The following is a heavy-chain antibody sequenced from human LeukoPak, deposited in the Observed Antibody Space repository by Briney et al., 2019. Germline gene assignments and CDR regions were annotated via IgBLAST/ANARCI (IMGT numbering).Heavy chain of an antibody. D-gene: IGHD6-13*01. CDR3: VRFALSSSLDH. CDR2: IYPGYSDA. J-gene: IGHJ5*02. Sequence: GESLKISCKISGYILTNNWIGWVRQVPGKDLEWMGLIYPGYSDAKYSPSFQGQVTLSVDASISTAYLQLSGLRASDTAIYYCVRFALSSSLDHWGQGTLVTVSS. CDR1: GYILTNNW. V-gene: IGHV5-51*01.